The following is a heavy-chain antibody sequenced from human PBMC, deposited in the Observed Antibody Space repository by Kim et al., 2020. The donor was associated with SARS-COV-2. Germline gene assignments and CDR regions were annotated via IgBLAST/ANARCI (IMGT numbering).Heavy chain of an antibody. D-gene: IGHD2-2*01. J-gene: IGHJ6*02. CDR2: ISAYNGNT. CDR1: GYTFTSYG. V-gene: IGHV1-18*01. Sequence: ASVKVSCKASGYTFTSYGISWVRQAPGQGLEWMGWISAYNGNTNYAQKLQGRVTMTTDTSTSTAYMELRSLRSDDTAVYYCARGMVVVPAAHTHYYYYGMDVWRQGTTVTVSS. CDR3: ARGMVVVPAAHTHYYYYGMDV.